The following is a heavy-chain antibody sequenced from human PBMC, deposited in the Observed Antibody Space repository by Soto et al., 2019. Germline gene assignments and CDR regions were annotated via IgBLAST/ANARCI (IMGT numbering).Heavy chain of an antibody. D-gene: IGHD4-4*01. V-gene: IGHV2-5*01. CDR3: AHSLTNFRFFDY. CDR1: GFSLTTSAVG. J-gene: IGHJ4*02. CDR2: IYSSDDT. Sequence: QSGSYLVNPTQTLTLTCTFSGFSLTTSAVGVGWIRQPPGKALEWLALIYSSDDTRYSPSLKSRVTITKDTSKNQVVLTMTNLDPVDTGTYYCAHSLTNFRFFDYWGQGTLVTVSS.